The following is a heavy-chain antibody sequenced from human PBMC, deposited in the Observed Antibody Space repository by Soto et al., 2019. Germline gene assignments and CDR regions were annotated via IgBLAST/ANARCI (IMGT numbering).Heavy chain of an antibody. CDR1: GYTFTSYY. V-gene: IGHV1-46*01. J-gene: IGHJ5*02. Sequence: GASVKVSCKASGYTFTSYYMHWVRQAPGQGLEWMGIINPTSSTSYAQKFQGRVTITADESTSTAYMELSSLRSEDTAVYYCARPIQYYFDTSAQSAWFDPWGQGTLVTVSS. CDR3: ARPIQYYFDTSAQSAWFDP. D-gene: IGHD3-22*01. CDR2: INPTSST.